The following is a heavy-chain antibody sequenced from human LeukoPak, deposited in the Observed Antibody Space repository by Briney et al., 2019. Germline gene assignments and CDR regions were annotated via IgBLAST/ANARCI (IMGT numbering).Heavy chain of an antibody. V-gene: IGHV3-15*07. CDR1: DFTFSSAW. D-gene: IGHD4-17*01. CDR3: VTGRTPDYGDYRGAFDF. J-gene: IGHJ3*01. CDR2: IKSKTDGGTS. Sequence: GGSLRLSCAASDFTFSSAWMSRVRQAPGKGLEWVGRIKSKTDGGTSDLAAPVKGRFFISRDDSKDTMYLQMNSLKNEDTAMYYCVTGRTPDYGDYRGAFDFWAQGTMVTVSS.